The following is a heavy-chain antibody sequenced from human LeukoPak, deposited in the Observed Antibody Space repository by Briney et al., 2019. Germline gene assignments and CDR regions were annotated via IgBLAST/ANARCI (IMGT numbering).Heavy chain of an antibody. V-gene: IGHV3-23*01. CDR2: ISHSGVNT. D-gene: IGHD2-2*01. Sequence: PGGSLRLSCAASGFTFSNYGTSWVRQAPGKGLQWVSVISHSGVNTYYADSVKGRFTISRDSSKNTLFLQMNSLRAEDTAVYYCAKVSSSSCYGWNDYWGQGTLVTVSS. J-gene: IGHJ4*02. CDR1: GFTFSNYG. CDR3: AKVSSSSCYGWNDY.